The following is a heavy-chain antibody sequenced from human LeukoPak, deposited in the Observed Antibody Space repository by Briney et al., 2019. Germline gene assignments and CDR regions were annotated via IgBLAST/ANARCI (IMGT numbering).Heavy chain of an antibody. CDR2: IGNKVNSYST. D-gene: IGHD1-26*01. J-gene: IGHJ4*02. CDR3: LSGSYVAY. CDR1: GLIFSDHN. V-gene: IGHV3-72*01. Sequence: PGGSLRLSCAASGLIFSDHNMDWVRQAPGKGLEWVGRIGNKVNSYSTEYAASVKGRFTISRDDSRNSLYLQMNSLKTEDTAVYYCLSGSYVAYWGQGTLVTVSS.